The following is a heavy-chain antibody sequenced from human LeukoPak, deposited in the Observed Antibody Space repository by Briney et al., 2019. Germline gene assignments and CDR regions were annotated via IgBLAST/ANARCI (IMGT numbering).Heavy chain of an antibody. CDR3: ASLNYYFDY. Sequence: GGSLRLSCAASGFTFSSYWISWVRQAPGKGLEWVGNIKQDGSEKYYVDSVKGRFTISRDNAKNSLYLQMNSLRAEDTAVYYCASLNYYFDYWGQGTLVTVSS. J-gene: IGHJ4*02. V-gene: IGHV3-7*01. CDR2: IKQDGSEK. CDR1: GFTFSSYW.